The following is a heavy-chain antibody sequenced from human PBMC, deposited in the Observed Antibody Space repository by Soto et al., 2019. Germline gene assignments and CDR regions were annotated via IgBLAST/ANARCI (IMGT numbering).Heavy chain of an antibody. CDR2: IKPNRGGT. J-gene: IGHJ4*02. CDR1: GYTFTGYY. Sequence: QVQLVQSGAEVKKPGASVKVSCKASGYTFTGYYMHWVRQAPGQGLEWMGWIKPNRGGTNYAQKFQVRVTMARDTSISRAYMELSRLRSDDTAVYYCARAAEDYFAYWGQGTLVTVSS. CDR3: ARAAEDYFAY. V-gene: IGHV1-2*02.